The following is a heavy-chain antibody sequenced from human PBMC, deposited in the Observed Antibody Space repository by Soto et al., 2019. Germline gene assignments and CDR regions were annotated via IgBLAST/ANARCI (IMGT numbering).Heavy chain of an antibody. V-gene: IGHV2-5*02. Sequence: QITLKESGPTLVRPPQTLTLTCTFSGFSLTSGVGVGWIRQPPGKALEWLALIYWDDDKRYSPSLKNRLTITKDTSKTQVVLTMTNVGPVDTATYFCAPIDPEIVTVGGHGGFDYWGQGTLVTVSS. D-gene: IGHD5-12*01. J-gene: IGHJ4*02. CDR3: APIDPEIVTVGGHGGFDY. CDR2: IYWDDDK. CDR1: GFSLTSGVG.